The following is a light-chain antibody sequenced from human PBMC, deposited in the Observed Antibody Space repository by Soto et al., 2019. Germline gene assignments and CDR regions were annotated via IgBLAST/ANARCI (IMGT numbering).Light chain of an antibody. CDR2: KDT. Sequence: SYELTQPPSVSVSPGQTATITCSGDALPKQYAYWYQQRPDQAPVIIIYKDTERPSGISARFSGSSSGTTVTLTISGVQAEDEAEYYCQSADSGGTYQVFGGGTKLTVL. CDR1: ALPKQY. J-gene: IGLJ2*01. V-gene: IGLV3-25*02. CDR3: QSADSGGTYQV.